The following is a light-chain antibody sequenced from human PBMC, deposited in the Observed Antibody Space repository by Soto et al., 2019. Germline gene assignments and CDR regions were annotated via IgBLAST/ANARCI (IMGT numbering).Light chain of an antibody. J-gene: IGLJ3*02. CDR3: SSYAGSNNLWV. Sequence: QSALTQPPSASGSPGQSVTISCTGTSSDVGGYNYVSWNQQHPGKAPKLMIYEVSKRPSGVPDRFSGSKSGNTASLTVSGLQAEDEADYYCSSYAGSNNLWVFGGGTKLTVL. CDR2: EVS. CDR1: SSDVGGYNY. V-gene: IGLV2-8*01.